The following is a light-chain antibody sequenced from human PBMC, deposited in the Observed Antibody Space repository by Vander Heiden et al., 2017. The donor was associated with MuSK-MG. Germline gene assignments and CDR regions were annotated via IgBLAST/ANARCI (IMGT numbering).Light chain of an antibody. CDR1: QSVSSSY. V-gene: IGKV3-20*01. J-gene: IGKJ4*01. CDR3: QQYGSSSPT. Sequence: EIVLTQSPATLSLSAGEIATLSCRASQSVSSSYLAWYQQKPGQAPRLLIYGASSRDTGIPDRFSGSGSGTDFTLTISRLEPEDFAVYYCQQYGSSSPTFGGGNKVEIK. CDR2: GAS.